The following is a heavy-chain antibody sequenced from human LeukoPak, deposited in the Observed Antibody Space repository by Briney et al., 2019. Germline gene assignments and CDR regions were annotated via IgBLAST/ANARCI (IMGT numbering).Heavy chain of an antibody. Sequence: GGSLRLSCAASGFTFSNAWISWVRQAPGKGLEWVGRIKSKTDGGTTDYAAPVKGRFTISRDDSKNTPYLQMNSLKTEDTAVYYCTTFTYYDILTGPDAFDIWGQGTMVTVSS. D-gene: IGHD3-9*01. J-gene: IGHJ3*02. V-gene: IGHV3-15*01. CDR1: GFTFSNAW. CDR2: IKSKTDGGTT. CDR3: TTFTYYDILTGPDAFDI.